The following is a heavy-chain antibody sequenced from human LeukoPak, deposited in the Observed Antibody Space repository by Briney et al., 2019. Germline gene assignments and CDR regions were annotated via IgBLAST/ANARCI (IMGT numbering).Heavy chain of an antibody. CDR2: ISSSGSTI. CDR1: GFTFSSYE. V-gene: IGHV3-48*03. D-gene: IGHD6-19*01. CDR3: ARDPHLSDSSGYY. Sequence: PGGSLRLSCAASGFTFSSYEMNWVRQAPGKGLEWVSYISSSGSTIYYADSVKGRFTISRDNAKNSLYLQMNSLRAEDTAVYYCARDPHLSDSSGYYWGQGTLVTVSS. J-gene: IGHJ4*02.